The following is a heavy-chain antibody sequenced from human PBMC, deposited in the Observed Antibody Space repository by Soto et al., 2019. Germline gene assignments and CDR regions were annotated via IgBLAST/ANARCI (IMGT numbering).Heavy chain of an antibody. J-gene: IGHJ4*02. Sequence: ASVKVSCKASGYTFTSYAMHWVRQAPGQRLEWMGWINAGNGNTKYSQKFQGRVTITRDTSASTAYMELSSLRSEDTAVYYCARGYRSSWYEDYWGQGTLVTVSS. CDR2: INAGNGNT. CDR1: GYTFTSYA. V-gene: IGHV1-3*01. D-gene: IGHD6-13*01. CDR3: ARGYRSSWYEDY.